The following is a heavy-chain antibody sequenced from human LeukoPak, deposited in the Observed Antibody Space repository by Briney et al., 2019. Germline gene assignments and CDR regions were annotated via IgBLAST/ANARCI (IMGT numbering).Heavy chain of an antibody. CDR3: ARVSALGYYYGMDV. CDR2: ISSSGSPI. D-gene: IGHD2-8*01. J-gene: IGHJ6*02. Sequence: GGSLRLSCAASGFTFSSYEMTWVRQAPGKGLEWVSFISSSGSPIYYADSVKGRFTISRDNAKNSLYLQMNSLRAEDTAVYYCARVSALGYYYGMDVWGQGTTVTVSS. V-gene: IGHV3-48*03. CDR1: GFTFSSYE.